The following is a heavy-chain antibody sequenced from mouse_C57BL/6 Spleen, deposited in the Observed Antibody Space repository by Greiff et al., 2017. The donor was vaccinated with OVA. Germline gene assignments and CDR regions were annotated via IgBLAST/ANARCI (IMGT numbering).Heavy chain of an antibody. V-gene: IGHV5-6*01. D-gene: IGHD1-1*01. CDR1: GFTFSSYG. J-gene: IGHJ2*01. CDR2: ISSGGSYT. CDR3: ARQGLLRFFDY. Sequence: EVKLMESGGDLVKPGGSLKLSCAASGFTFSSYGMSWVRQTPDKRLEWVATISSGGSYTYYPDSVKGRFTISRDNAKNTLYLQMSSLKSEDTAMYYCARQGLLRFFDYCGQGTTLTVSS.